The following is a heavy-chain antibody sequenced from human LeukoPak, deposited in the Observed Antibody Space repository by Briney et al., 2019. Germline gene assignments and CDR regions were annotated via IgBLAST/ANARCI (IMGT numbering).Heavy chain of an antibody. CDR1: GFTFSSYA. J-gene: IGHJ4*02. D-gene: IGHD1-26*01. CDR3: AKAPGKRGGATFYFDY. Sequence: GGSLRLSCAASGFTFSSYAMSWVRQAPGKGLEWVSAISGSGGSTYYADSVKGRFTISRDNSKNTLYLQMNSLRAEDTAVYYCAKAPGKRGGATFYFDYWGQGTLVTVSS. CDR2: ISGSGGST. V-gene: IGHV3-23*01.